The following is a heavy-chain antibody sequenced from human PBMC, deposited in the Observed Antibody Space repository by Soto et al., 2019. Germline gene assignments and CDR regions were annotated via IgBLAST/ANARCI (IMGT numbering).Heavy chain of an antibody. V-gene: IGHV3-74*01. J-gene: IGHJ3*02. CDR2: INGDGSYT. Sequence: EVQLVESGGGLVQPGGSLRLSCAASGFTFSTYWMHWVRQAPEKWLLWVSHINGDGSYTDFADSVKGRFTISRDNAKNTLYLQMQSLRVEDTAVYFCVRTWHGFDIWGPGIMVTGAS. CDR3: VRTWHGFDI. CDR1: GFTFSTYW.